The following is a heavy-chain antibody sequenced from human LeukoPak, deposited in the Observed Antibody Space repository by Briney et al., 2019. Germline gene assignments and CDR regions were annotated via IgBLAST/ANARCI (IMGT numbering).Heavy chain of an antibody. D-gene: IGHD2-21*01. Sequence: SETLSLTCTVSGGSISSGGYYWSWIRQHPGKGLEWIGYIYHSGITHYNSSLKSRVTISVDSSKNQFSLKLTSVTAADTAVYYCARVAFYGAIPDDIWGQGTMVTVSS. CDR2: IYHSGIT. V-gene: IGHV4-30-2*01. CDR1: GGSISSGGYY. J-gene: IGHJ3*02. CDR3: ARVAFYGAIPDDI.